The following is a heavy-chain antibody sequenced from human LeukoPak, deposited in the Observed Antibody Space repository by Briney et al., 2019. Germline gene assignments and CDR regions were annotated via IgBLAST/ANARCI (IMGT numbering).Heavy chain of an antibody. Sequence: GESLKISCEASGYNFTVYWIAWVRQMPGKGLEWKGIIDPSDSDTRYSPFFQGQVTISADKSISTAYLQWSSLKASDTAVYYCARRGIATYYVDYWGQGTQVTVSS. J-gene: IGHJ4*02. CDR1: GYNFTVYW. V-gene: IGHV5-51*01. CDR2: IDPSDSDT. D-gene: IGHD3-10*01. CDR3: ARRGIATYYVDY.